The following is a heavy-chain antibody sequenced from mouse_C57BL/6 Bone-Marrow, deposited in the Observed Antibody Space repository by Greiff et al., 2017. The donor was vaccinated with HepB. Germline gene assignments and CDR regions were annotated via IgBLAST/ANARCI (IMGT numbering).Heavy chain of an antibody. J-gene: IGHJ4*01. V-gene: IGHV1-7*01. CDR3: ARGNLYYGNYWAMDY. Sequence: VQRVESGAELAKPGASVKLSCKASGYTFTSYWMHWVKQRPGQGLEWIGYINPSSGYTKYNQKFKDKATLTADKSSSTAYMQLSSLTYEDSAVYYCARGNLYYGNYWAMDYWGQGTSVTVSS. D-gene: IGHD2-1*01. CDR1: GYTFTSYW. CDR2: INPSSGYT.